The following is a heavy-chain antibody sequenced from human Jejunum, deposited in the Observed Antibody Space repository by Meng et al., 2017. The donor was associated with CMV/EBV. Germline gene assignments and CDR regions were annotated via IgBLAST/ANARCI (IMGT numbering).Heavy chain of an antibody. CDR3: ARDRILDY. J-gene: IGHJ4*02. CDR2: MYAGGNT. CDR1: GYRISSSY. Sequence: SLRLSCGVSGYRISSSYMNWVRQAPGKGLELISVMYAGGNTYYADSVKGRFTISRDDSRNTLYLQMNNVGADDTAVYYCARDRILDYWGQGTLVTVSS. V-gene: IGHV3-53*01.